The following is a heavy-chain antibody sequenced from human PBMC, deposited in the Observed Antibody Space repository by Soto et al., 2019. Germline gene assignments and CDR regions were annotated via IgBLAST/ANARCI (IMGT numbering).Heavy chain of an antibody. CDR2: ISATGGST. CDR3: AKESLGGTTLDY. J-gene: IGHJ4*02. CDR1: GFSFNNYD. D-gene: IGHD1-7*01. V-gene: IGHV3-23*01. Sequence: GGSLRLSCAASGFSFNNYDMTWVRQAPGKGLEWVSGISATGGSTSYADSVKGRFTISRDNSKDTLCLQMNSLRAEDTAVYYCAKESLGGTTLDYWGQGALVTVS.